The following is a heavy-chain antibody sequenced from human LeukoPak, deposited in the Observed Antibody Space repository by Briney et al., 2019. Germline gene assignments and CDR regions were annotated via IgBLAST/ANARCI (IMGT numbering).Heavy chain of an antibody. D-gene: IGHD6-13*01. J-gene: IGHJ5*02. CDR1: GFTFSSYG. CDR2: IRYDGSNK. V-gene: IGHV3-30*02. Sequence: GGSLRLSCAASGFTFSSYGMHWVRQAPGMGLEWVAFIRYDGSNKYYADSVKGRFTISRDNSKYTLYLQMNSLRAEDTAVYYCAKDMRAAGRVRDWFDPWGQGTLVTVSS. CDR3: AKDMRAAGRVRDWFDP.